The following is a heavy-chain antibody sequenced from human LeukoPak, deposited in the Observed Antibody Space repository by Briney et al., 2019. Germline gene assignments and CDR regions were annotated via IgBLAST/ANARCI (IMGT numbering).Heavy chain of an antibody. CDR3: ARGGAGDYEDAFDI. CDR2: ISSSSSYI. Sequence: PGGSLRLSCAASGFTFSSYSMNWVRQAPGKGLEWVSSISSSSSYIYYADSVKGRFTISRDNAKNSLYLQMNSLRAEDTAVYYCARGGAGDYEDAFDIWGQGTMVTVSS. V-gene: IGHV3-21*01. CDR1: GFTFSSYS. J-gene: IGHJ3*02. D-gene: IGHD4-17*01.